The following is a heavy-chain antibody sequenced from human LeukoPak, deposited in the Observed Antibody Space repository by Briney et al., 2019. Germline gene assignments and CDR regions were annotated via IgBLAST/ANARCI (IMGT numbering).Heavy chain of an antibody. V-gene: IGHV3-23*01. D-gene: IGHD2-8*01. J-gene: IGHJ4*02. Sequence: GGSLRLSCAASGFTFSSYAMSWVRQAPGKGLEWVSAISGSGGSTYYADSVKGRFTISRDNSKNTLYLRMNSLRAEDTAVYYCAKDLYCTNGVCSDHWGQGTLVTVSS. CDR3: AKDLYCTNGVCSDH. CDR2: ISGSGGST. CDR1: GFTFSSYA.